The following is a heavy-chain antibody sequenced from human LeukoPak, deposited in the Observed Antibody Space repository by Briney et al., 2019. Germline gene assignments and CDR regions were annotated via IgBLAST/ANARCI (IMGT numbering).Heavy chain of an antibody. CDR1: GGSINSSSYY. Sequence: SETLSLTCTVSGGSINSSSYYWGWIRQPPGKRLEWIGSIFYSGSTYYNPSLKSRVTISVDTSKDQFSLRLTSVTAADKAVYYCARHLRASLRFSPVSYFDYWGQGTLVTVFS. D-gene: IGHD3-3*01. J-gene: IGHJ4*02. CDR2: IFYSGST. CDR3: ARHLRASLRFSPVSYFDY. V-gene: IGHV4-39*01.